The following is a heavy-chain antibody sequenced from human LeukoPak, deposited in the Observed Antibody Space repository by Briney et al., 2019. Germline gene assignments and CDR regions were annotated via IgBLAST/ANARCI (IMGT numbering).Heavy chain of an antibody. J-gene: IGHJ4*02. D-gene: IGHD6-19*01. CDR3: ATAIAVADTFDF. Sequence: GGSLRLSCAASGFTFSSYGMHWVRQAPGKGLEWVAVISYDGSNKYYADSVKGRFTISRDNSKNTLYLQMNSLRAEDTAVYYWATAIAVADTFDFWGQGTLVTVSS. CDR2: ISYDGSNK. V-gene: IGHV3-30*03. CDR1: GFTFSSYG.